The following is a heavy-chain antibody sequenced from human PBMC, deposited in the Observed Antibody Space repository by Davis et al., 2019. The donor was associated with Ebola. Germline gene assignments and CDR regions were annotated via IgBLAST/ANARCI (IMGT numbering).Heavy chain of an antibody. Sequence: GESLKISCAASGFTFSSYGMHWVRQAPGKGLGWVAVIWYDGSNKYYADSVKGRFTISRDNPRNSLYLQMNSLRAEDTAFYYCARVYCSGGSCYAGGLYYFDYWGRGTLVTVSS. CDR1: GFTFSSYG. CDR2: IWYDGSNK. J-gene: IGHJ4*02. D-gene: IGHD2-15*01. V-gene: IGHV3-33*01. CDR3: ARVYCSGGSCYAGGLYYFDY.